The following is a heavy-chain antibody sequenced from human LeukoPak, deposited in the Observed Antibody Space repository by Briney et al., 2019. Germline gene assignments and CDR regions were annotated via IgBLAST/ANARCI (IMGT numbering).Heavy chain of an antibody. CDR2: ISGSGGST. CDR1: GFTFSSYA. D-gene: IGHD5-12*01. Sequence: PGGSLRLSCAASGFTFSSYAMSWVRQAPGKGLEWVSAISGSGGSTYYADSMKGRFTISRDNSKNTLYLQMNSLRAEDTAVYYCAKEPNEIVATIWYAFDIWGQGTMVTVSS. V-gene: IGHV3-23*01. CDR3: AKEPNEIVATIWYAFDI. J-gene: IGHJ3*02.